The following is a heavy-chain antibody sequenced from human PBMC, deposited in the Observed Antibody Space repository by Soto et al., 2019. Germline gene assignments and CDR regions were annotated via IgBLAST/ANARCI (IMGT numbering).Heavy chain of an antibody. CDR2: INHSGTT. CDR3: ARGSQWLDY. J-gene: IGHJ4*02. V-gene: IGHV4-34*01. CDR1: GGSVRGFY. D-gene: IGHD6-19*01. Sequence: ETLSLTCAVSGGSVRGFYWSWIRLTPGKGLEWIGEINHSGTTIYNPSVKSRVTISIDTPANQFSLKLTSVTAADTAVYYCARGSQWLDYWGLGTLVTVSS.